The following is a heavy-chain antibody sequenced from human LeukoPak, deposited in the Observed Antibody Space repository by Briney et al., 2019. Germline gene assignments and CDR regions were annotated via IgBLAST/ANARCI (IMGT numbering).Heavy chain of an antibody. CDR2: IYPGDSDT. CDR3: ARLGIARSAPHDY. J-gene: IGHJ4*02. D-gene: IGHD6-6*01. V-gene: IGHV5-51*01. CDR1: GYSFTNYW. Sequence: GESLKISCKGSGYSFTNYWIGWVRQMPGKGLEWMGIIYPGDSDTRYSPSFQGQVTISADKSISIAYLQWSSLKASDTAMYYCARLGIARSAPHDYWGQGTLVTVSS.